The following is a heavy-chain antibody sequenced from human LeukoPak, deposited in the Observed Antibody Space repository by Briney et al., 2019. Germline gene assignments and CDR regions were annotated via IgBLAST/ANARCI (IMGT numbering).Heavy chain of an antibody. J-gene: IGHJ4*02. CDR2: ISSSSSYI. CDR1: GFTFSSYS. Sequence: PGGSLRLSCAASGFTFSSYSMNWVRQAPGKGLEWGSSISSSSSYIYYADSVKGRFTISRDNAKNSLYLQMNNLRAEDTAVYYCAKSFDSSGYYPIVYYFDYWGQGTLVTVSS. D-gene: IGHD3-22*01. CDR3: AKSFDSSGYYPIVYYFDY. V-gene: IGHV3-21*01.